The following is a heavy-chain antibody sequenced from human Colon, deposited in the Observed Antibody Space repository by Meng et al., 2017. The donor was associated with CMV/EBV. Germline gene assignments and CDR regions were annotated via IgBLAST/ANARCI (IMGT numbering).Heavy chain of an antibody. Sequence: GESLKISCATSGFTFGTYTMHWVRQAPGKGLQWVSSLSSTGSYIYYEDSVKDRFTISRDSAKKSLYLQMNSLRAEDTAVYYCARDQGGDRELRWGQGTLATVSS. CDR1: GFTFGTYT. J-gene: IGHJ4*02. CDR2: LSSTGSYI. D-gene: IGHD4-17*01. CDR3: ARDQGGDRELR. V-gene: IGHV3-21*01.